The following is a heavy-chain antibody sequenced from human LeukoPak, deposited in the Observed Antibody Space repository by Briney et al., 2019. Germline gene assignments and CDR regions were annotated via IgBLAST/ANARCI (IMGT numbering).Heavy chain of an antibody. D-gene: IGHD1-14*01. J-gene: IGHJ4*02. V-gene: IGHV3-30*02. CDR1: GFTFSDYS. CDR3: ARTSTPEDYFDY. Sequence: GGSLRLSCAASGFTFSDYSMHWVRQAPGKGLNWVAFIRYDGNNKYYADSVKGRFTISRDNSKNTLYLQMNSLRAEDTAVYYCARTSTPEDYFDYWGQGTLVTVSS. CDR2: IRYDGNNK.